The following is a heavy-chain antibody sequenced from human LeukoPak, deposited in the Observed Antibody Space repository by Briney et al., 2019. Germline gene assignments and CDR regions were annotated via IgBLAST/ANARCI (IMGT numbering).Heavy chain of an antibody. CDR2: IYYSGST. D-gene: IGHD3-3*01. Sequence: SETLSLTCTVSGGSISSYYWSWIRQPPGKGLEWIGYIYYSGSTNYNPSLKSRVTISVDTSKNQFSLKLSSVTAADTAVYYCARFPHYDFWSGYYQESFYYGMDVWGQGTTVTVSS. V-gene: IGHV4-59*12. J-gene: IGHJ6*02. CDR1: GGSISSYY. CDR3: ARFPHYDFWSGYYQESFYYGMDV.